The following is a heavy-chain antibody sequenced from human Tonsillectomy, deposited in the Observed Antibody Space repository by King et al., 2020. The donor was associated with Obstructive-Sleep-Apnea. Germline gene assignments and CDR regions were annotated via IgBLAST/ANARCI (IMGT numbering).Heavy chain of an antibody. CDR1: GGSISSYY. V-gene: IGHV4-59*08. CDR3: ARHVPYYYDSSPPGAFDI. Sequence: QLQESGPGLVKPSETLSLTCTVSGGSISSYYWSWIRQPPGKGLEWIGYIYYSGSTNYNPSLKSRVTISVDTSKNQFSLKLSSVTAADTAVYYCARHVPYYYDSSPPGAFDIWGQGTMVTVSS. D-gene: IGHD3-22*01. CDR2: IYYSGST. J-gene: IGHJ3*02.